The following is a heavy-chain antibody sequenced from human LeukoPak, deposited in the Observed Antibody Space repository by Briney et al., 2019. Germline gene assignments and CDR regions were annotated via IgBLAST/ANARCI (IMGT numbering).Heavy chain of an antibody. CDR1: GGSISSSSYY. Sequence: SETLSLTCTVSGGSISSSSYYWGWIRQPPGKGLEWIGSIYYSGSTYYNPSLKSRVTISVDTSKNQFSLKLSSVTAADTAVYYRARLLQGYSYGSTLDYWGQGTLVTVSS. J-gene: IGHJ4*02. CDR3: ARLLQGYSYGSTLDY. V-gene: IGHV4-39*01. D-gene: IGHD5-18*01. CDR2: IYYSGST.